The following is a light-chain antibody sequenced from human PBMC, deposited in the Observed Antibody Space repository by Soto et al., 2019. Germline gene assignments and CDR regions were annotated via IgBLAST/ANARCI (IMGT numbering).Light chain of an antibody. CDR1: QSVSSY. J-gene: IGKJ5*01. Sequence: EIVLTQSPGTLSLSPGERATLSCMASQSVSSYLAWYQQKPGQAPRLLIYDASNRATGIPARFSGSGPGTDFTLTISSLEPEDFAIYYCQQRSNWPITFGQGTRLEIK. CDR3: QQRSNWPIT. V-gene: IGKV3-11*01. CDR2: DAS.